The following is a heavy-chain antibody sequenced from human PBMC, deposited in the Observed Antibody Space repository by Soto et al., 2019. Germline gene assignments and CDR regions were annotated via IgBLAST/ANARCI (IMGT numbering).Heavy chain of an antibody. V-gene: IGHV4-30-4*01. CDR1: GGSISSDDNY. CDR2: IYYTGTT. J-gene: IGHJ5*02. CDR3: ARDNQRRAYNWFDP. Sequence: SETLSLTCTVSGGSISSDDNYWSWIRQPPGKGLEWIGYIYYTGTTSYNPSLKSRLIISIDTSKNVFSLKLNSVTAADTAVYYCARDNQRRAYNWFDPWGQGTLVTVSS.